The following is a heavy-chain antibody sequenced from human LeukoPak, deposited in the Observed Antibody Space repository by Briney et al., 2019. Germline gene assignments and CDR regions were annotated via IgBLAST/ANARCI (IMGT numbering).Heavy chain of an antibody. CDR3: ARLLLGNCSSTSCYTEGEY. CDR1: AGFISSGRDY. CDR2: IYTSGST. D-gene: IGHD2-2*02. V-gene: IGHV4-61*02. J-gene: IGHJ4*02. Sequence: SQSLSLTCTVSAGFISSGRDYWGWIRQPAGKGLEWIGRIYTSGSTNYNPSLKSRVTISVDTSKTQSSVKLSSVTGADNAVYCCARLLLGNCSSTSCYTEGEYWGQGTLVTVSS.